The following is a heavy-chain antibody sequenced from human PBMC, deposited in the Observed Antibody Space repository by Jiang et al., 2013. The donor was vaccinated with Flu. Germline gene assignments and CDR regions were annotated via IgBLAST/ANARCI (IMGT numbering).Heavy chain of an antibody. V-gene: IGHV3-30*01. J-gene: IGHJ4*02. Sequence: YYADSVKGRFTISRDNSKNTLYLQMNSLRAEDTAVYYCARTVAGTTLTDYWGQGTLVTVSS. CDR3: ARTVAGTTLTDY. D-gene: IGHD6-19*01.